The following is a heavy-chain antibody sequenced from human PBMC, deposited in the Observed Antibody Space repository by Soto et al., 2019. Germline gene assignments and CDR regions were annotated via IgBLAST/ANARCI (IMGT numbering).Heavy chain of an antibody. CDR1: GGTFSSYA. Sequence: SVKVSCKASGGTFSSYAISWVRQAPGQGLEWMGGIIPIFGTANYAQKFQGRVTITADESTSTAYMELSSLRSEDTAVYYCARERRITIFGVVANWFDPWGQGTLVSVSS. D-gene: IGHD3-3*01. J-gene: IGHJ5*02. CDR3: ARERRITIFGVVANWFDP. V-gene: IGHV1-69*13. CDR2: IIPIFGTA.